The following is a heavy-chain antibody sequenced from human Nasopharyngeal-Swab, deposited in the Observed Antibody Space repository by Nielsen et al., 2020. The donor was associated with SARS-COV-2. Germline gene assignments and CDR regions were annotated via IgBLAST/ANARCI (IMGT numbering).Heavy chain of an antibody. D-gene: IGHD5-12*01. CDR2: MNPNSGNT. V-gene: IGHV1-8*01. Sequence: ASVKVPCKASGYNFTTYDFNWVRQATGQGLEWMGWMNPNSGNTGYAQKFQGRVTMTRDTSISTAYMELSRLRSDDTAVYYCARETSGYDPRGFDPWGQGTLVTVSS. CDR3: ARETSGYDPRGFDP. CDR1: GYNFTTYD. J-gene: IGHJ5*02.